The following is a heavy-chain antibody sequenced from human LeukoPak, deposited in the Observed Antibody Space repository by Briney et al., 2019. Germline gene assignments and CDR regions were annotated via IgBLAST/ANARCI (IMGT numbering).Heavy chain of an antibody. CDR2: IRYDGSNK. V-gene: IGHV3-30*02. D-gene: IGHD6-13*01. CDR1: GLTFSSYG. J-gene: IGHJ4*02. Sequence: PGGSLRLSCAASGLTFSSYGMHWVRQAPGKGLEWVAFIRYDGSNKYYADSVKGRFTISRDNSKNTLYLQMNSLRAEDTAVYYCAKPAGYSSSWYPNFDYWGQGTLVTVSS. CDR3: AKPAGYSSSWYPNFDY.